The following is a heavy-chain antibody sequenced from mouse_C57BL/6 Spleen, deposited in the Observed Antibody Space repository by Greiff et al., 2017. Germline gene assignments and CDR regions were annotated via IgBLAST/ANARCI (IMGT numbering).Heavy chain of an antibody. CDR3: ARIEDYSNPAWFAY. D-gene: IGHD2-5*01. CDR2: IWWDDDK. V-gene: IGHV8-8*01. Sequence: QVTLKESGPGILQPSQTLSLTCSFSGFSLSTFGMGVGWIRQPSGKGLEWLVHIWWDDDKYYNPALKRRLTSSKDTSNNQVILKIDNVDTADTATYYCARIEDYSNPAWFAYWGQGTLVTVSA. CDR1: GFSLSTFGMG. J-gene: IGHJ3*01.